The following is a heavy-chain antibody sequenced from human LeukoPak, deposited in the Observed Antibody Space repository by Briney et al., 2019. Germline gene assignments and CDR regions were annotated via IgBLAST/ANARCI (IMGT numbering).Heavy chain of an antibody. V-gene: IGHV3-30*02. Sequence: GGSLRLSCAASGFTFSSYGMHWVRQAPGKGLEWVAFIRYDGSNKYYADSVKGRFTISRDDSKNTLYLQMDSLRAEDTAVYYCAKSNVWYSDYWGQGTLVTVSS. D-gene: IGHD2-15*01. CDR2: IRYDGSNK. CDR3: AKSNVWYSDY. J-gene: IGHJ4*02. CDR1: GFTFSSYG.